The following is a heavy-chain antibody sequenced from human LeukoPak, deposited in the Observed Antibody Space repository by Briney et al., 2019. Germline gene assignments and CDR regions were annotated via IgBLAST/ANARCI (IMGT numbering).Heavy chain of an antibody. CDR3: ARDAATSVGMPHY. CDR2: IWSDETTE. J-gene: IGHJ4*02. D-gene: IGHD2-2*01. V-gene: IGHV3-33*01. Sequence: PGRSLRLSCVASGFTFSTYGMHWVRQAPGKGLEWVAIIWSDETTEYYVGSVKGRFTISRDSSKSTLYLQMNSLRAEDTAVYYCARDAATSVGMPHYWGQGTVVTVSS. CDR1: GFTFSTYG.